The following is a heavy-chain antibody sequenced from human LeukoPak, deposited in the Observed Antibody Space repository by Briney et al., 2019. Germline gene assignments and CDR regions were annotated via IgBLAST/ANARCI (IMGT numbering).Heavy chain of an antibody. D-gene: IGHD2-2*01. CDR3: ARSSSTSCYDY. CDR1: GYTFTAYY. CDR2: INPNSGGR. Sequence: ASVKVSCKASGYTFTAYYMHWVRQAPGQGLEWMGWINPNSGGRNYAQKFQGRVTMTRDTSISTAYMELSRLRSDDTAVYYCARSSSTSCYDYWGQGTLVTVSS. J-gene: IGHJ4*02. V-gene: IGHV1-2*02.